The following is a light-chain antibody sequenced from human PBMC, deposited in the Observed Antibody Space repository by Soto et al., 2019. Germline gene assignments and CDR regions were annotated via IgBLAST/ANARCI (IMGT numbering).Light chain of an antibody. J-gene: IGKJ2*01. CDR2: KAS. V-gene: IGKV1-5*03. CDR3: QQYKSLQYT. CDR1: QNIDNW. Sequence: DIQMTQSPSTLSASVGDRVTITCRASQNIDNWLAWFQQKPGKAPTLLIYKASTLESGAPSRFSGSGSGAEFTLTISSLQPDDFVTYYCQQYKSLQYTFGQGTKLEMK.